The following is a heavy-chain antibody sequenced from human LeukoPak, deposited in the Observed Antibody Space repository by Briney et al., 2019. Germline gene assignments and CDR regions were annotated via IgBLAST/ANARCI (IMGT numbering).Heavy chain of an antibody. D-gene: IGHD6-13*01. J-gene: IGHJ4*02. Sequence: SETLSLTCTVSGGSISSYYWSWIRQPPGKGLEWIGYIYYSGSTNYNPSLKSRVTISVDTSENQFSLKLSSVTAADTAVYYCARALYSSSWYTFVYWGQGTLVTVSS. V-gene: IGHV4-59*01. CDR3: ARALYSSSWYTFVY. CDR1: GGSISSYY. CDR2: IYYSGST.